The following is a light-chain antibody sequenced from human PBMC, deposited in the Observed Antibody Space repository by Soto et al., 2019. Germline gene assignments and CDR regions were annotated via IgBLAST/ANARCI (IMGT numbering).Light chain of an antibody. Sequence: EIGITQSPATPSVSPGERAARSFRASQSVSSNLAWYQQKPGQAPRLLIYGASTRATGIPARFSGSGSGTEFTLTISSLQSEDFAVYYCQQYNNWPPTFGQGTRWIS. CDR2: GAS. J-gene: IGKJ1*01. CDR3: QQYNNWPPT. V-gene: IGKV3-15*01. CDR1: QSVSSN.